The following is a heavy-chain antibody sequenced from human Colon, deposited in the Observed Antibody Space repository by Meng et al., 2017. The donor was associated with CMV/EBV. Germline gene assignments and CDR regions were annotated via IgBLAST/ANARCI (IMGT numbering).Heavy chain of an antibody. Sequence: QVQLVQSGCEVKRPGASVKVSCKASGYSFTGYYLHWLRQAPGQRLEWLGRINTDDGDTKYAPKFRGRATMTRDTSITTAYMELDGLTSDDTATYYCARDRASLYYQFDSWGQGTLVTVSS. CDR1: GYSFTGYY. CDR3: ARDRASLYYQFDS. V-gene: IGHV1-2*06. J-gene: IGHJ4*02. D-gene: IGHD5/OR15-5a*01. CDR2: INTDDGDT.